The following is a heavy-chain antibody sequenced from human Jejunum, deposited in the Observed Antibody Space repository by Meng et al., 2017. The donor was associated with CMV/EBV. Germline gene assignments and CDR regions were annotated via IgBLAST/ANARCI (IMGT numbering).Heavy chain of an antibody. D-gene: IGHD3/OR15-3a*01. CDR1: TFTSNT. V-gene: IGHV1-69*02. CDR3: ARVSPVVDYSMDV. J-gene: IGHJ6*02. Sequence: TFTSNTITWVRQAPGQGLEWMRRIIPILSIPTYAQRFQGRVTFTADKSADRSTSTAYMELSSLTSEDTAVYYCARVSPVVDYSMDVWGRGTAVTVSS. CDR2: IIPILSIP.